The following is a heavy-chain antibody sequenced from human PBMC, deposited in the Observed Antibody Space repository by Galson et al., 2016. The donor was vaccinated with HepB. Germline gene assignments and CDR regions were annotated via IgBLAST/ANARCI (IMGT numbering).Heavy chain of an antibody. V-gene: IGHV3-73*01. Sequence: SLRLSCAASGFTFSGSAMYWVRQASGKGLEWVGRIRSKPNSYATAYGASVNGRFTISRDDSKNTAYLQMNSLKTEDTAVYYCASTIVTARYHYYYGIDGWGQGTRSPSP. CDR1: GFTFSGSA. J-gene: IGHJ6*02. CDR3: ASTIVTARYHYYYGIDG. D-gene: IGHD4-11*01. CDR2: IRSKPNSYAT.